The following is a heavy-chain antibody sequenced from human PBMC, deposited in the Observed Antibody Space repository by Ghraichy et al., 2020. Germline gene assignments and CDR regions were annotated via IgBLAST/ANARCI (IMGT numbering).Heavy chain of an antibody. CDR2: IYHSGSI. D-gene: IGHD1-7*01. CDR1: GGSISSSNW. CDR3: ARVYFTGTYYFDY. J-gene: IGHJ4*02. Sequence: SETLSLTCTVSGGSISSSNWWSWVRQPPGKGLDWIGEIYHSGSINYNPSLKSRVTISVDKSKNQFSLKLTSLTAADTAVYYCARVYFTGTYYFDYWGQGTLVTVSS. V-gene: IGHV4-4*02.